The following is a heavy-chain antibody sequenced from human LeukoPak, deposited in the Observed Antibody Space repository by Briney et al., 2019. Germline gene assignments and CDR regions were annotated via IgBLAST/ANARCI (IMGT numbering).Heavy chain of an antibody. CDR2: LYTGGTA. D-gene: IGHD2-15*01. V-gene: IGHV3-53*01. CDR1: GFNVNKNY. J-gene: IGHJ4*02. Sequence: PGGPLRLSCTLSGFNVNKNYMGWVRQAPGKGLEWVSSLYTGGTAKYADSVKGRFTISRDDSKNTLYLQLDRLRAEDTAVYYCARASTKSPLRFVLLYDHWGQGTLVTVSS. CDR3: ARASTKSPLRFVLLYDH.